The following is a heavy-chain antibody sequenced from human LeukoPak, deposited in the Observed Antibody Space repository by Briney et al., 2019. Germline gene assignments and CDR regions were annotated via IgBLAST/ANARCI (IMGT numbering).Heavy chain of an antibody. Sequence: HPGGSLRLSCAASGFNFNDPYMDWVRQAPGKGLDWVGRIKNRANSYITEYAASMKDRFIISRDDSENSVHLQMNSLTTEDTAIYYCGRTRSYYGALIDYWGQGTLVTVSS. CDR1: GFNFNDPY. CDR3: GRTRSYYGALIDY. V-gene: IGHV3-72*01. CDR2: IKNRANSYIT. D-gene: IGHD3-10*01. J-gene: IGHJ4*02.